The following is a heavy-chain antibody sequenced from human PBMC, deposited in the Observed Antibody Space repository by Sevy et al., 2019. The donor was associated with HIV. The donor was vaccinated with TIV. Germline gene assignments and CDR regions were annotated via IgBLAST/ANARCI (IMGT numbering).Heavy chain of an antibody. CDR2: MNPNDGVT. J-gene: IGHJ6*02. Sequence: ASVKVSCKASGYTFPDYYIHWVRQAPGQGLEWMAWMNPNDGVTNYAQRFQGGVTVTRDTSISTGYMELRRLRSDDTAIYYCARLTTMPTSDLYGMDVWGQGTTVTVSS. V-gene: IGHV1-2*02. CDR1: GYTFPDYY. D-gene: IGHD1-1*01. CDR3: ARLTTMPTSDLYGMDV.